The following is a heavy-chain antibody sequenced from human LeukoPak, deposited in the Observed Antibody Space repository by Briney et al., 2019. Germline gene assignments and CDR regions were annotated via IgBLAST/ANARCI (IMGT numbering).Heavy chain of an antibody. V-gene: IGHV3-21*01. CDR2: ISSSSSYI. J-gene: IGHJ5*02. CDR3: ARVYSTIFGVVRNWFDP. Sequence: GGSLRLSCAASGFTFSSYSMNRVRQAPGKGLEWVSSISSSSSYIYYADSVKGRFTISRDNAKNSLYLQMNSLRAEDTAVYYCARVYSTIFGVVRNWFDPWGQGTLVTVSS. CDR1: GFTFSSYS. D-gene: IGHD3-3*01.